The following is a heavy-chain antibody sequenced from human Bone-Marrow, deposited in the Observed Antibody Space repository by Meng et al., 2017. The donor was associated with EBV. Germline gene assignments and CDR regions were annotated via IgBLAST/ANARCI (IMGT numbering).Heavy chain of an antibody. CDR1: GITFSNHA. CDR3: AKDLSGRFDP. Sequence: QEQLVGSGGGVVQPGRYLRLSCAASGITFSNHAIHWFRRAPGKGPGWVAIIPSHGGNIYYSDSVKGRFTISRDDSKNTLYLQMNSLRPEDTAVYFCAKDLSGRFDPWGQGTLVTVSS. D-gene: IGHD1-14*01. J-gene: IGHJ5*02. CDR2: IPSHGGNI. V-gene: IGHV3-30*18.